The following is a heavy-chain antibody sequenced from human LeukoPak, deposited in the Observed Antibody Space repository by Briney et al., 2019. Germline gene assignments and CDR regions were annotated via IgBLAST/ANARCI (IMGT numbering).Heavy chain of an antibody. CDR1: GFTFSSYS. CDR3: VRDTFSPDAFDI. CDR2: ISTSSSYI. Sequence: GGSLRLSCAAPGFTFSSYSMNWVRQAPGKGLEWVSSISTSSSYIYSAGSVKGRFTISRDNAKNSLYLQMNSLRAEDTAVYYCVRDTFSPDAFDIWGQGTMVTVSS. D-gene: IGHD3-16*01. V-gene: IGHV3-21*01. J-gene: IGHJ3*02.